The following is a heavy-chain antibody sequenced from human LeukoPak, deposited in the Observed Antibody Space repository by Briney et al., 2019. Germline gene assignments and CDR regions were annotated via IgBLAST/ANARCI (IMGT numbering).Heavy chain of an antibody. CDR3: ARDHPYGDYIFDY. D-gene: IGHD4-17*01. J-gene: IGHJ4*02. V-gene: IGHV3-9*01. Sequence: PGRSLRLSCAASGFTFDDYAMHWVRQAPGKGLEWVSGISWNSGSIGYADSVKGRFTISRDNAKNSLYLQMNSLRAEDTAVYYCARDHPYGDYIFDYWGQGTLVTVSS. CDR2: ISWNSGSI. CDR1: GFTFDDYA.